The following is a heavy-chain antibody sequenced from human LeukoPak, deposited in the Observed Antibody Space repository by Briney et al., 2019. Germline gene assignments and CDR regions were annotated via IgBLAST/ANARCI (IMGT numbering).Heavy chain of an antibody. CDR3: ARHDYGDYGTFDI. D-gene: IGHD4-17*01. J-gene: IGHJ3*02. CDR2: INHSGST. V-gene: IGHV4-34*01. CDR1: GGSFSGYY. Sequence: SETLSLTCAVYGGSFSGYYWSWIRQPPGKGLEWIGEINHSGSTNYNPPLKSRVTISVDTSKNQFSLKLTSVTAADTAVYYCARHDYGDYGTFDIWGQGTMVTVSS.